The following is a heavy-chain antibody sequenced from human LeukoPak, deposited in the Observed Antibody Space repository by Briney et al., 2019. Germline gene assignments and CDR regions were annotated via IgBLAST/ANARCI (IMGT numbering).Heavy chain of an antibody. CDR1: GFTFTTFW. CDR2: IKHDGSEK. J-gene: IGHJ4*02. CDR3: ARGRAFDY. V-gene: IGHV3-7*03. Sequence: PGGSLRLSCAASGFTFTTFWMNWIRQAPGKGLEWVAKIKHDGSEKYYVDSVKGRFTISRDNAKNSLYLQMNSLRAEDTAVYYCARGRAFDYWGQGTLVTVSS.